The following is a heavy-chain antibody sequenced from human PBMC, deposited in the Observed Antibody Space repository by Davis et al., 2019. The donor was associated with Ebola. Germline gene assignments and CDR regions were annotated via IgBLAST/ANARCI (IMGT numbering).Heavy chain of an antibody. CDR2: INAGDGST. Sequence: AASVKVSCKASEYTFIKYAIHWVRQAPGQRLEWMGGINAGDGSTKYSENFQGRLTVTRDTSASTAYMELYSLRSDDTAVYYCARDRVSYHFDYWGQGTLVTVSS. V-gene: IGHV1-3*01. CDR1: EYTFIKYA. CDR3: ARDRVSYHFDY. D-gene: IGHD1-26*01. J-gene: IGHJ4*02.